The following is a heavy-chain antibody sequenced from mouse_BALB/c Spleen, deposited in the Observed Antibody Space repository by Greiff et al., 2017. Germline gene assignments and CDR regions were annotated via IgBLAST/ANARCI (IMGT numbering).Heavy chain of an antibody. V-gene: IGHV1-69*02. Sequence: QVQLQQPGAELVKPGASVKLSCKASGYTFTSYWMHWVKQRPGQGLEWIGEIDPSDSYTNYNQKFKGKATLTVDKSSSTAYMQLSSLTSEDSAVYYCARGVYAMDYWGQGTSVTVSS. CDR1: GYTFTSYW. J-gene: IGHJ4*01. CDR3: ARGVYAMDY. CDR2: IDPSDSYT.